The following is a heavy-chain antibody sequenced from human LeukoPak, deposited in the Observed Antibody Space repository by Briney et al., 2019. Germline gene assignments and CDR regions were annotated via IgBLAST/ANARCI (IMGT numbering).Heavy chain of an antibody. J-gene: IGHJ4*02. CDR1: GYTFTGYY. D-gene: IGHD6-13*01. CDR2: ISPNSGGT. V-gene: IGHV1-2*02. CDR3: ARLHGEATAPDDY. Sequence: ASVKVSCKASGYTFTGYYMHWVRQAPGQGLEWMGWISPNSGGTNYAQKFQGRVTMTRDTSISTAYMELSRLRSDDTAVYYCARLHGEATAPDDYWGQGTLVTVSS.